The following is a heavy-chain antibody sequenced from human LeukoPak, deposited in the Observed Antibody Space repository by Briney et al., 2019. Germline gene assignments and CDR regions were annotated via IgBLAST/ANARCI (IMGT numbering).Heavy chain of an antibody. J-gene: IGHJ2*01. Sequence: ASVKVSCKASGYTFTSYYMHWVRQASGQGLEWMGGIIPIFGTANYAQKFQGRVTITTDESTSTAYMELSSLRSEDTAVYYCARGLNSGSYPGPYWYFDLWGRGTLVTVSS. CDR1: GYTFTSYY. V-gene: IGHV1-69*05. CDR2: IIPIFGTA. D-gene: IGHD1-26*01. CDR3: ARGLNSGSYPGPYWYFDL.